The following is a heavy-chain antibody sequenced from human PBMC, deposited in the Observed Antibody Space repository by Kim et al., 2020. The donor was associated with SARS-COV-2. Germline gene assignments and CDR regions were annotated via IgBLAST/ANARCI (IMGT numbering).Heavy chain of an antibody. D-gene: IGHD3-10*01. J-gene: IGHJ4*02. CDR3: ASMVRGVIIAKPGYYFDY. CDR2: ISSSSSYI. Sequence: GGSLRLSCAASGFTFSSYSMNWVRQAPGKGLEWVSSISSSSSYIYYADSVKGRFTISRDNAKNSLYLQMNSLRAEDTAVYYCASMVRGVIIAKPGYYFDYWGQGTLVTVSS. CDR1: GFTFSSYS. V-gene: IGHV3-21*01.